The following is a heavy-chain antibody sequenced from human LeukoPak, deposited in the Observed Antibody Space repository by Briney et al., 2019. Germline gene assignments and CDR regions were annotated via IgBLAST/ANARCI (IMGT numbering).Heavy chain of an antibody. CDR3: AREGAGTDKGGMDV. D-gene: IGHD1/OR15-1a*01. CDR1: GYSISSGYY. V-gene: IGHV4-38-2*02. CDR2: IYHSGST. J-gene: IGHJ6*04. Sequence: KPSETLSLTCAVSGYSISSGYYWGWIRQPPGKGLEWIGSIYHSGSTYYNPSLKSRVTISVDTSKNQFSLKLSSVTAADTAVYYCAREGAGTDKGGMDVWGKGTTVTVSS.